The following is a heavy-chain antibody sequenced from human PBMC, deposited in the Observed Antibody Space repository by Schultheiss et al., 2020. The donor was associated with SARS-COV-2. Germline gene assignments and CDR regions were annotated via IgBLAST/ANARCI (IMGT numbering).Heavy chain of an antibody. Sequence: GGSLRLSCAASGFTVSSNYMSWVRQAPGKGLEWVAVISYDGSNKYYADSVKGRFTISRDNAKNSLYLQMNSLRAEDTAVYYCARESGVYYDSSGSLVDWGQGTLVTVSS. V-gene: IGHV3-30*03. CDR2: ISYDGSNK. J-gene: IGHJ4*02. D-gene: IGHD3-22*01. CDR3: ARESGVYYDSSGSLVD. CDR1: GFTVSSNY.